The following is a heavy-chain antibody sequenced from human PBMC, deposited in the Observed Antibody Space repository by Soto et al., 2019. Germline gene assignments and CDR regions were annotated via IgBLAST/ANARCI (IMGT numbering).Heavy chain of an antibody. V-gene: IGHV1-69*12. CDR3: ASGDTAMVLHYYGMDV. CDR1: GGTFSSYA. D-gene: IGHD5-18*01. Sequence: VQLVQSGAEVKKPGSSVKVSCKASGGTFSSYAISWVRQAPGQVLEWMGGIIPIFGTANYAQKFQGRVTITADEYTSTAYMELRSLRSEDTAVYYRASGDTAMVLHYYGMDVWGQGTTVTVSS. CDR2: IIPIFGTA. J-gene: IGHJ6*02.